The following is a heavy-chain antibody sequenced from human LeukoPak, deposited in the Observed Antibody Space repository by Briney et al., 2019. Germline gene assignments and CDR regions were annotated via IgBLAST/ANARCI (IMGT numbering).Heavy chain of an antibody. CDR3: AKDSRYSSSWYYYYGMDV. Sequence: GGSLRLSCAVSGFTFSRYWMHWVRQAPGKGLEWVSLISGDGDTTYYADSVKGRFTISRDNSKNSLYLHMNSLRTEDTALYYCAKDSRYSSSWYYYYGMDVWGQGTTVTVSS. CDR1: GFTFSRYW. J-gene: IGHJ6*02. CDR2: ISGDGDTT. D-gene: IGHD6-13*01. V-gene: IGHV3-43*02.